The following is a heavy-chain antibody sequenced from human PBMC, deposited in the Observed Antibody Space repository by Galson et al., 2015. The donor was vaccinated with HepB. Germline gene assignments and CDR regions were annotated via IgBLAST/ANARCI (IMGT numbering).Heavy chain of an antibody. CDR3: AREGNYFDA. J-gene: IGHJ4*02. D-gene: IGHD3-10*01. CDR2: IIYTGAT. CDR1: GGSLGYWS. Sequence: SETLSLTCTISGGSLGYWSWSWLRQSPGKGLEWLGYIIYTGATVYNPSFESRVTISVDTSRNQFSLQLNSMTAADPAVYFFAREGNYFDAWGRGTLVTVSS. V-gene: IGHV4-59*01.